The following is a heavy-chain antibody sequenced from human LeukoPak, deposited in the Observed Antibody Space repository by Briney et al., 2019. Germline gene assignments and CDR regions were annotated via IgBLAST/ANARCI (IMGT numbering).Heavy chain of an antibody. J-gene: IGHJ5*02. V-gene: IGHV4-59*01. CDR2: IYYSGST. D-gene: IGHD3-22*01. CDR1: GGSISSYY. Sequence: SETLSLTCTVSGGSISSYYWSWIRQPPGKGLEWIGCIYYSGSTNYNPSLKSRVTISVDTSKNQFSLKLSSVTAADTAVYYCAVIRGVYDSRFDPWGQGTLITVSS. CDR3: AVIRGVYDSRFDP.